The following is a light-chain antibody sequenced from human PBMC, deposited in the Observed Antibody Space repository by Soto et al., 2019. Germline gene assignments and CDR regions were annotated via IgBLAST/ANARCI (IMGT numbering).Light chain of an antibody. CDR2: EDN. Sequence: NFMLTQPHSVSASPGKTVIISCTRSSGSIASNYVQWYQQRPGSSPTTVIYEDNQRPSGGPDRFSGSIDSSSNSASLTISGLQTEDEADYYCQSYDATNQVFGGGTKLTVL. J-gene: IGLJ3*02. CDR3: QSYDATNQV. V-gene: IGLV6-57*01. CDR1: SGSIASNY.